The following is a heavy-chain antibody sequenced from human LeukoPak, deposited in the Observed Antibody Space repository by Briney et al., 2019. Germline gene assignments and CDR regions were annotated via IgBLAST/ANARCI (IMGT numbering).Heavy chain of an antibody. CDR2: ISSRSTYI. J-gene: IGHJ6*04. CDR1: GVTFSSYS. Sequence: GGSLRLPCAASGVTFSSYSMNWVRQAPGKGLEWVSSISSRSTYIYYADSVKGRFTISRDNAKNSPYLQMNSLRAGDTAVYFCAKSTRAVMAMMDVWGKGTTVTVSS. CDR3: AKSTRAVMAMMDV. D-gene: IGHD3-16*01. V-gene: IGHV3-21*01.